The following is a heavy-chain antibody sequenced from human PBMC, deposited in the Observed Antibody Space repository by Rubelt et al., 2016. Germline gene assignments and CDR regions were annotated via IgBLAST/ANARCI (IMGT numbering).Heavy chain of an antibody. CDR3: ARGRGVHSRHYDY. CDR1: GYTFTSYA. Sequence: QVQLVQSGAEVKKPGASVKVSCKASGYTFTSYAMHWVRQAPGQRLEWMGWINAGNGNTKYSQSFPGRVTMTRDTSASTAYMELSSLRSEDTAVYYCARGRGVHSRHYDYWGQGTLVTVSS. V-gene: IGHV1-3*01. J-gene: IGHJ4*02. CDR2: INAGNGNT. D-gene: IGHD6-13*01.